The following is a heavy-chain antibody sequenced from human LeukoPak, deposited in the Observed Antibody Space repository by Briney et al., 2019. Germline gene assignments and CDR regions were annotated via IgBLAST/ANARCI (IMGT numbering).Heavy chain of an antibody. CDR3: ARLDQYCSGGSCPTTNHHMDV. CDR2: ISSSSSYI. V-gene: IGHV3-21*01. CDR1: GFTFSSYS. J-gene: IGHJ6*02. D-gene: IGHD2-15*01. Sequence: GGSLRLSCAASGFTFSSYSMNWVRQAPGKGLEWVSSISSSSSYIYYADSVKGRFTISRDNAKNSLYLQMNSLRAEDTAVYYCARLDQYCSGGSCPTTNHHMDVWGQGTTVTVSS.